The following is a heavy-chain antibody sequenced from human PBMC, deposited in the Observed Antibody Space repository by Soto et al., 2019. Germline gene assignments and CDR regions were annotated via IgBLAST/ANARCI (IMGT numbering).Heavy chain of an antibody. D-gene: IGHD5-12*01. V-gene: IGHV1-3*01. Sequence: QVQLVQSGAEVKKPGASVKVSCKASGYTFTSYAMHWVRQAPGQRLEWMGWINAGNGNTKYSQKFQGRVTITRDTSASKAYRELSSLRSEDTAVYYCARGYSGYLAWFDPWGQGTLVTVSS. CDR3: ARGYSGYLAWFDP. CDR2: INAGNGNT. J-gene: IGHJ5*02. CDR1: GYTFTSYA.